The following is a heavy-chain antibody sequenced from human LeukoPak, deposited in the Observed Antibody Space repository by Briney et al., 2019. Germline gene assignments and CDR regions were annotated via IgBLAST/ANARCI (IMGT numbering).Heavy chain of an antibody. CDR1: GGSISSYF. CDR3: ASTQQWLAFDY. Sequence: SETLSLACSVSGGSISSYFWSWVRQPPGKGLEWIGCFYHSGSTNYNPSLKSRVTTSVDTSKSQFSLRLNSVTAADTAVYCCASTQQWLAFDYWGQGILVTVSS. CDR2: FYHSGST. D-gene: IGHD6-19*01. V-gene: IGHV4-59*01. J-gene: IGHJ4*02.